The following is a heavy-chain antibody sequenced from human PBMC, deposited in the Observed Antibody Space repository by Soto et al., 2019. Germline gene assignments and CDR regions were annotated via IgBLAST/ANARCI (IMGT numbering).Heavy chain of an antibody. CDR3: ARALFGSYHYYYHVDV. CDR2: ISHSGSTT. D-gene: IGHD3-16*01. J-gene: IGHJ6*02. CDR1: GFTFSSYE. Sequence: EVQLVESGGGLVQPGGSLRLSCAASGFTFSSYEMNWVRQAPGKGLEWVSYISHSGSTTSYADSVMGRFTLTRDDAKNALSLQMHSLRAEHTAIYFCARALFGSYHYYYHVDVWGQGTTVTVSS. V-gene: IGHV3-48*03.